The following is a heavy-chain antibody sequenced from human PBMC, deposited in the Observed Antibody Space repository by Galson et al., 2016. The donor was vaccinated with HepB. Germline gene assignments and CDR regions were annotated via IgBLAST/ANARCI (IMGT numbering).Heavy chain of an antibody. CDR2: ISGNGDGT. CDR1: GFIFSSYA. Sequence: SLRLSCAGSGFIFSSYAMHWVRQAPGKRLKYVSAISGNGDGTYYADSVKGRFTISRDNSKNKLYLQLSSLRGEDTAVYYCVKGIPYSSSEYYYYGMDVWGQGTTVIVSS. D-gene: IGHD6-19*01. CDR3: VKGIPYSSSEYYYYGMDV. J-gene: IGHJ6*02. V-gene: IGHV3-64D*06.